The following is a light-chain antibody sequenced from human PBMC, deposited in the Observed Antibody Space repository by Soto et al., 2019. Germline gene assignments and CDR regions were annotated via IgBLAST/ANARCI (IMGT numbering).Light chain of an antibody. J-gene: IGLJ3*02. CDR2: EGT. CDR3: CSYAGSNTWV. Sequence: QSVLTQPASVSGSPGQSITISCTGTSSDVGSYNLVSWYQQHPGKAPKLIIYEGTKRPSGGSNRFSGSKSGNTASLTISGLQAEDEADYYCCSYAGSNTWVFGGGTKLTVL. V-gene: IGLV2-23*01. CDR1: SSDVGSYNL.